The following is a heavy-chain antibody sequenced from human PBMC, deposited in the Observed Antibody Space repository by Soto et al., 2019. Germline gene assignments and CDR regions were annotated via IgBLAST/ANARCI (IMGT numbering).Heavy chain of an antibody. CDR1: GFTFSSYG. Sequence: GGSLRLSCAASGFTFSSYGMHWVRQAPGKGLEWVAVIWYDGSNKYYADSVKGRFTISRDNSKNTLYLQMNSLRAEDTAVYYCAVWLGELLYDYFDYWGQGTLVTVSS. V-gene: IGHV3-33*01. CDR2: IWYDGSNK. J-gene: IGHJ4*02. CDR3: AVWLGELLYDYFDY. D-gene: IGHD3-10*01.